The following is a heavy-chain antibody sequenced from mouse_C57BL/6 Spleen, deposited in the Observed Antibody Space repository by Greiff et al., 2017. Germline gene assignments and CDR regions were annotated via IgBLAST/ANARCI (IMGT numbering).Heavy chain of an antibody. CDR2: IWRGGST. D-gene: IGHD4-1*01. V-gene: IGHV2-5*01. Sequence: VQLQQSGPGLVQPSQSLSITCTVSGFSLTSYGVHWVRQSPGKGLEWLGVIWRGGSTDYNAAFMSRLSITKANSNSQVFFKMNRLQADDTAIYYGAKNGAGTGYFDYWGQGTTLTVSS. J-gene: IGHJ2*01. CDR3: AKNGAGTGYFDY. CDR1: GFSLTSYG.